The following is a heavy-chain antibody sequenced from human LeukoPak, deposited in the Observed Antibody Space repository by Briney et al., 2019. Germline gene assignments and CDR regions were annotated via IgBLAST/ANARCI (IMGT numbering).Heavy chain of an antibody. D-gene: IGHD6-19*01. J-gene: IGHJ5*02. CDR2: ISSSGTTI. CDR1: GFTFSSYE. CDR3: ARERIAVADFDP. V-gene: IGHV3-48*03. Sequence: GGSLRLSCAASGFTFSSYEMNWVRQAPGKGLEWVSYISSSGTTIYYADSVKGRFTISRDNAKNSLYLQMNSLRAEDMAVYYCARERIAVADFDPWGQGTLLTVSS.